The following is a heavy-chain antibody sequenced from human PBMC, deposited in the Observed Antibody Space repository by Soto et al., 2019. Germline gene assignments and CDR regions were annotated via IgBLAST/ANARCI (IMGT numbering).Heavy chain of an antibody. J-gene: IGHJ6*02. V-gene: IGHV4-31*03. CDR1: GGSISSGGYY. CDR3: ARDPPPGIAAAGTTSYYYYGMDV. D-gene: IGHD6-13*01. Sequence: TLSLTCTVSGGSISSGGYYWSWIRQHPGKGLEWIGYIYYSGSTYYNPSLKSRVTISVDTSKNQFSLKLSSVTAADTAVYYCARDPPPGIAAAGTTSYYYYGMDVWGQGTTVTVSS. CDR2: IYYSGST.